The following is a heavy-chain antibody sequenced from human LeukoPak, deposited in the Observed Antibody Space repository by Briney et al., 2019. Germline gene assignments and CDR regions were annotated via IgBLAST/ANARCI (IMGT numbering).Heavy chain of an antibody. CDR3: ARERPRRYFDY. V-gene: IGHV3-7*01. CDR1: GFTFSSYW. CDR2: IKQDGSEK. J-gene: IGHJ4*02. Sequence: GGSLRLSCAASGFTFSSYWMSWVRQAPGKGLEWVSNIKQDGSEKYYVDSVKGRFTISRDNAKNSLYLQMNSLRAEDTAVYYCARERPRRYFDYWGQGTLVTVSS.